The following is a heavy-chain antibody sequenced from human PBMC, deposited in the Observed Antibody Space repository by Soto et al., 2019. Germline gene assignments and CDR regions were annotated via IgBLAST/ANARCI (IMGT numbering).Heavy chain of an antibody. CDR1: GGSISSYY. Sequence: SETLSLTCTVSGGSISSYYWSWIRQPPGKGLEWIGYIYYSGSTNYNPSLKSRVTISVDTSKNQFSLKLSSVTAADTAVYYCARGATYYDILTGYFPKTEWRYMDVWGKGTTVTVSS. V-gene: IGHV4-59*01. CDR3: ARGATYYDILTGYFPKTEWRYMDV. CDR2: IYYSGST. J-gene: IGHJ6*03. D-gene: IGHD3-9*01.